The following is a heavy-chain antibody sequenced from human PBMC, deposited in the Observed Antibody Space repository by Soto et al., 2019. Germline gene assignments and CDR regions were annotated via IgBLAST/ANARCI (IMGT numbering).Heavy chain of an antibody. CDR1: GFTFSSYS. Sequence: PGGSLRLSCAASGFTFSSYSMNWVRQAPGKGLEWISYIGGVNSDIYYADSVKGRFTISRDNAKNSVYLQMNSLRGEDTAAYYCARDLHYAFEYWGRGTLVTVSS. CDR3: ARDLHYAFEY. J-gene: IGHJ4*02. CDR2: IGGVNSDI. V-gene: IGHV3-48*01. D-gene: IGHD3-16*01.